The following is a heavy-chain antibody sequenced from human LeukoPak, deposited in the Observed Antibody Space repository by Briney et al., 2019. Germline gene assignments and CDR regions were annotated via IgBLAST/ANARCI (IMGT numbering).Heavy chain of an antibody. CDR3: AKNRRRAAQIGFDY. Sequence: GSLRLSCAASGFTFDDYTMHWVRPAPGKGLEWVSLITWDGGVTYYADSVKGRFTISRDNNKNSLYLQMNNLRTEDTALYYCAKNRRRAAQIGFDYWGQGTLVTVSS. J-gene: IGHJ4*02. D-gene: IGHD6-25*01. CDR2: ITWDGGVT. V-gene: IGHV3-43*01. CDR1: GFTFDDYT.